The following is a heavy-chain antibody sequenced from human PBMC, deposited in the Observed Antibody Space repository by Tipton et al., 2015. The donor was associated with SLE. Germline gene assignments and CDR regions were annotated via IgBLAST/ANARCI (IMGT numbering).Heavy chain of an antibody. V-gene: IGHV4-38-2*02. CDR3: AREEWLVYFDY. D-gene: IGHD6-19*01. CDR1: GYSISSGYY. J-gene: IGHJ4*02. CDR2: IYYSGSS. Sequence: GLVKPSETLSLTCAVSGYSISSGYYWGWIRQPSGKGLEWIGSIYYSGSSYYNPSLKSRVTISVDTSKNQFSLKLSSVTAADTAVYYCAREEWLVYFDYWGQGTLVTVSS.